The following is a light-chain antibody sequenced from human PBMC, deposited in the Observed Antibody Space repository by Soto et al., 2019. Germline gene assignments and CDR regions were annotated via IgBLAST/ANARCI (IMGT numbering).Light chain of an antibody. Sequence: DIVMTQSPLSLPVTPGEPASISCRSSQSLLHSNGYNYLDWYLQKPGQSPQLLLYLGSNRAFGVLEGFSGSGAGKDFTLEIGRVEAEDVGVYYCMQALQTPISFGQGTRLESK. CDR2: LGS. J-gene: IGKJ5*01. V-gene: IGKV2-28*01. CDR3: MQALQTPIS. CDR1: QSLLHSNGYNY.